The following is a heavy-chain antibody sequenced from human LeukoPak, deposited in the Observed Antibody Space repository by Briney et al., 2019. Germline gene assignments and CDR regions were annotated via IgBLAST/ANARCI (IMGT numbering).Heavy chain of an antibody. CDR3: AKDRDDSSTLFDS. V-gene: IGHV3-23*01. CDR1: GFTFSSYA. CDR2: ISGSGGGT. J-gene: IGHJ4*02. D-gene: IGHD3-16*01. Sequence: PGGSLRLSCAASGFTFSSYAMSWVRRAPGKGLQWVSSISGSGGGTYSADSVKGRFTISRDNSKNTLYLQMNSLRVEDTAVYYCAKDRDDSSTLFDSWGQGSLVTVSS.